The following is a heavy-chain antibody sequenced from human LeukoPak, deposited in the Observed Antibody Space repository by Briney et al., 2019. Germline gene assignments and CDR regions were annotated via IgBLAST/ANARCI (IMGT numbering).Heavy chain of an antibody. CDR1: GYTFTGYY. CDR3: ARDPYIVNPKDNDAFDI. D-gene: IGHD2/OR15-2a*01. J-gene: IGHJ3*02. V-gene: IGHV1-2*02. CDR2: INPNSGGT. Sequence: GVSVKVSCKASGYTFTGYYMHWVRQAPGQGLEWMGWINPNSGGTNYAQKFQGRVTMTRDTSISTAYMELSRLGSDDTAVYYCARDPYIVNPKDNDAFDIWGQGTMVTVSS.